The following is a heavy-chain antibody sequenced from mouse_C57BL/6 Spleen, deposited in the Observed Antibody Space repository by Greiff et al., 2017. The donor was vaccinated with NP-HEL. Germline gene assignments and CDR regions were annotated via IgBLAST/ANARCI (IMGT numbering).Heavy chain of an antibody. Sequence: QVQLQQPGAELVRPGSSVKLSCKASGYTFTSYWMHWVKQRPIQGLEWIGNIDPSDSETHYNQKFKDKATLTVDKSSSTAYMQLSSLTSDDSAVYYCARFPIYYGNSWFAYWGQGTLVTVSA. J-gene: IGHJ3*01. CDR1: GYTFTSYW. CDR3: ARFPIYYGNSWFAY. CDR2: IDPSDSET. D-gene: IGHD2-1*01. V-gene: IGHV1-52*01.